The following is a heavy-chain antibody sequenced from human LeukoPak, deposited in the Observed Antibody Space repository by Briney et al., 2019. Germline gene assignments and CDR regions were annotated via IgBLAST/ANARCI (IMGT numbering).Heavy chain of an antibody. CDR3: ATESPRRQYYYDPNWFDP. CDR1: GYTFTSYD. Sequence: GASVKVSCKASGYTFTSYDINWVRQATGQGLEWMGWMNPNSGNTGYAQKFQGRVTMTRNTSISTAYMELSSLRSEDTAVYYCATESPRRQYYYDPNWFDPWGQGTLVTVSS. D-gene: IGHD3-22*01. J-gene: IGHJ5*02. CDR2: MNPNSGNT. V-gene: IGHV1-8*01.